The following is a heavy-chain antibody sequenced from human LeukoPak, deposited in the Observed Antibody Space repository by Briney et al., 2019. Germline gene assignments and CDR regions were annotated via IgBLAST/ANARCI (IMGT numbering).Heavy chain of an antibody. CDR2: FHTSGST. CDR1: GGSISSYY. D-gene: IGHD7-27*01. Sequence: KPSETLSLTCTVSGGSISSYYWSWIRQPAGKGLEWIGRFHTSGSTNYNPSLKSRGTMSVDTSKNQFSLKLSSVTAADTAVYYCVRDGETSWGYFDYWGQGALVTVSS. J-gene: IGHJ4*02. CDR3: VRDGETSWGYFDY. V-gene: IGHV4-4*07.